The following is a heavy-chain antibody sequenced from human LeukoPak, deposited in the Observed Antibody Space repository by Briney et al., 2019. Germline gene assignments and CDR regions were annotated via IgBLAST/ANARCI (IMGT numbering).Heavy chain of an antibody. J-gene: IGHJ6*02. V-gene: IGHV3-15*01. CDR1: GFTFSNAW. CDR3: TTGYSNPKYYYYYYGMDV. Sequence: GGSLRLSCAASGFTFSNAWMSWVRQAPGKGLEWVGRIKSKTDGGTTDYAAPVKGRFTISRDDSKNTLYLQMNSLKTEDTAVYYCTTGYSNPKYYYYYYGMDVWGQGTTVTVSS. D-gene: IGHD4-11*01. CDR2: IKSKTDGGTT.